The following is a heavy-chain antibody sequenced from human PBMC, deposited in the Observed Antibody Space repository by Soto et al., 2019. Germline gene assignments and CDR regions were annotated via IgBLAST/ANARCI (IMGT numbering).Heavy chain of an antibody. J-gene: IGHJ4*02. CDR2: INSDGGST. CDR3: ARDAYISGYYQFDY. D-gene: IGHD6-19*01. CDR1: GFTFSSYW. Sequence: GGSLRLSCAASGFTFSSYWMHWVRQAPGKGLVWVSRINSDGGSTNYADSVKGRFTISRDNAKNTLYLQMNSLRAEDTAVYYCARDAYISGYYQFDYWGQGTLVTVSS. V-gene: IGHV3-74*01.